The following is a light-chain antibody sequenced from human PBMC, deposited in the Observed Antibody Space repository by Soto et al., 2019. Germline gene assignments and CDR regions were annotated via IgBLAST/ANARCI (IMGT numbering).Light chain of an antibody. Sequence: QSALTQPASVSGSPGQSIAISCTGSSSDVGFYNYISWYQQHPGKVPKLIIYEVTNRPSGVSNRFSGSKSGNTASLTISGLQAEDEADYYCFSHRSGDSHVFGTGTKVTVL. CDR3: FSHRSGDSHV. V-gene: IGLV2-14*01. CDR1: SSDVGFYNY. J-gene: IGLJ1*01. CDR2: EVT.